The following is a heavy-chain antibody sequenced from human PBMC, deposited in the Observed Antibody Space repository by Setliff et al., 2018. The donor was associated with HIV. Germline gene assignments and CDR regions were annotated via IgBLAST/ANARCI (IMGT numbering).Heavy chain of an antibody. CDR2: IIPIFGTA. Sequence: GASVKVSCKASGGTFSSYAISWVRQAPGQGLEWMGGIIPIFGTANYAQKFQGRVTITTDESTSTAYMELSSLRSEDTAVYYCARRMECCGGSCYSVQDGAFDIWGQGTMVTVSS. D-gene: IGHD2-15*01. V-gene: IGHV1-69*05. CDR1: GGTFSSYA. CDR3: ARRMECCGGSCYSVQDGAFDI. J-gene: IGHJ3*02.